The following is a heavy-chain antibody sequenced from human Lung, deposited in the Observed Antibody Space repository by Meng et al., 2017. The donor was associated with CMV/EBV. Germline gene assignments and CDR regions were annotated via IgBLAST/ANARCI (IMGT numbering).Heavy chain of an antibody. Sequence: SXXVSXKASGGTFSSYAISWVRQAPGQGLEWMGGIIPILGIANYAQKFQGRVTINADKSTSTAYMELSSLRSEDTAVYYCASLGYCSSTSCPFYYYYGMDVXHQATTTVSS. CDR3: ASLGYCSSTSCPFYYYYGMDV. D-gene: IGHD2-2*01. CDR1: GGTFSSYA. V-gene: IGHV1-69*10. CDR2: IIPILGIA. J-gene: IGHJ6*02.